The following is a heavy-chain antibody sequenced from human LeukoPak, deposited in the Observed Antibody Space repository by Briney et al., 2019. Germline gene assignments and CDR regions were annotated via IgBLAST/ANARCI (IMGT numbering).Heavy chain of an antibody. Sequence: GGPVKGFFQSFCFTFFRHGITWVGQAPGQGGEGIGWVSGFNGNTNYAQNVQGRVTMTTDTSTSTAYMELRSLRSDDTAVYYCARDSGALRFLEWLPKGLDYWGQGTLVTVSS. J-gene: IGHJ4*02. CDR1: CFTFFRHG. CDR3: ARDSGALRFLEWLPKGLDY. D-gene: IGHD3-3*01. CDR2: VSGFNGNT. V-gene: IGHV1-18*01.